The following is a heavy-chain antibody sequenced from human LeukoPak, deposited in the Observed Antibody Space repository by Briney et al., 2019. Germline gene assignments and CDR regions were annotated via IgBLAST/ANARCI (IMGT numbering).Heavy chain of an antibody. D-gene: IGHD6-6*01. J-gene: IGHJ4*01. CDR2: ISGDGSVT. Sequence: VGSLRLSCTASGFTLRNYWMHWVRQVPGKRLVWVSRISGDGSVTNYADSVQGRFTISRDNAKNIVYLQINSLRSEDTAVYYCARYSSSSGAASYYLDYWGHGALVTVSS. CDR1: GFTLRNYW. CDR3: ARYSSSSGAASYYLDY. V-gene: IGHV3-74*01.